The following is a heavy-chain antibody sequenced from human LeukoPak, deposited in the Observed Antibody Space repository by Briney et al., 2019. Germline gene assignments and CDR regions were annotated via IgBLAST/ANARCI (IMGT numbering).Heavy chain of an antibody. CDR1: GGSISSSSYY. Sequence: SETLSLTCTVSGGSISSSSYYWGWIRQPPGKGLEWIGSIYYSGSTYYNPSLKSRVTISVDTSKNQFSLKLSSVTAADTAVYYCARDKEGATLFDYWGQGTLVTVSS. CDR3: ARDKEGATLFDY. V-gene: IGHV4-39*07. CDR2: IYYSGST. J-gene: IGHJ4*02. D-gene: IGHD1-26*01.